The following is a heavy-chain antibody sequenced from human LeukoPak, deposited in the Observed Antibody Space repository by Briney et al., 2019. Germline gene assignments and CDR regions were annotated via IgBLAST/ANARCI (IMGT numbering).Heavy chain of an antibody. Sequence: ASVTVSCKASGYTLTTYYMHWVRQAPGQGLEWMGIINPSGGSTTYAQKFQGRVTMTRDTSTSTVYMELSSLTSDDTAVYYCARAGGGYYYFDYWGQGTLVTVSS. D-gene: IGHD6-25*01. CDR1: GYTLTTYY. V-gene: IGHV1-46*01. J-gene: IGHJ4*02. CDR3: ARAGGGYYYFDY. CDR2: INPSGGST.